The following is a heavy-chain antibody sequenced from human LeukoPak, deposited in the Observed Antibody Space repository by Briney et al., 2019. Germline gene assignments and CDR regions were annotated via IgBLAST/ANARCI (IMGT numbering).Heavy chain of an antibody. Sequence: GGTQRLSCAASGFTLSSDDMQRARQAPEKGKEWMTLIRNDGSNKFYADSVKGRFTISRDTSKNTLYLQMNSLRTEDSAMYYCAKAGYCVTAGCPDYYYMDVWGRGTTVTVSS. CDR1: GFTLSSDD. D-gene: IGHD2-21*01. J-gene: IGHJ6*03. CDR3: AKAGYCVTAGCPDYYYMDV. V-gene: IGHV3-30*02. CDR2: IRNDGSNK.